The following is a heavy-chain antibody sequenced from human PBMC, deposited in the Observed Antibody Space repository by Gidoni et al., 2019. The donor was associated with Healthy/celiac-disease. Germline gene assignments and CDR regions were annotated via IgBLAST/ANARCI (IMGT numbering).Heavy chain of an antibody. CDR2: INPNSGGT. D-gene: IGHD4-17*01. Sequence: QVQLVQSGAEVKKPGSSVKVSCKASGYTFTGYYMHWVRQAPGQGLEWMGWINPNSGGTNYAQKVQGRVTMTRDTSISTAYMELSRLRSDDTAVYYCARDPERDYTFDYWGQGTLVTVSS. V-gene: IGHV1-2*02. CDR3: ARDPERDYTFDY. J-gene: IGHJ4*02. CDR1: GYTFTGYY.